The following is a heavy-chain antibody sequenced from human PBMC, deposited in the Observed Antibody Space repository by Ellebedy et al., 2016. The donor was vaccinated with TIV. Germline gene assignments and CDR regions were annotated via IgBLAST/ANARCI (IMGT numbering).Heavy chain of an antibody. J-gene: IGHJ2*01. V-gene: IGHV4-4*02. CDR1: GGSISSSNW. Sequence: GSLRLSCAVSGGSISSSNWWSWVRQPPGKGLEWIGEIYHSGSTNYNPPLKRRVTISVDTSKNQFSLKLSSVTAADTAVYYCARHLLHPNLRLGELSLNWYFDLWGRGTLVTVSS. CDR3: ARHLLHPNLRLGELSLNWYFDL. CDR2: IYHSGST. D-gene: IGHD3-16*02.